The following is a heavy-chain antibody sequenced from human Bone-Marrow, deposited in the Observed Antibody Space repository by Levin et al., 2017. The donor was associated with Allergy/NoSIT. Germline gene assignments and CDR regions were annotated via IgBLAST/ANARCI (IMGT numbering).Heavy chain of an antibody. CDR1: GGSFSGYY. D-gene: IGHD6-13*01. CDR2: INHSGST. CDR3: ARGYVGIAAARGGGYYFDY. J-gene: IGHJ4*02. Sequence: PSETLSLTCAVYGGSFSGYYWSWIRQPPGKGLEWIGEINHSGSTNYNPSLKSRVTISVDTSKNQFSLKLSSVTAADTAGYYCARGYVGIAAARGGGYYFDYWGQGTLVTVSS. V-gene: IGHV4-34*01.